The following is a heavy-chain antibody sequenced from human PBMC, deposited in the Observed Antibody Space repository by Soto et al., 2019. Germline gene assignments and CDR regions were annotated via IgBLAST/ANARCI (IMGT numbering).Heavy chain of an antibody. CDR2: INPSGGST. V-gene: IGHV1-46*01. CDR1: GYTFTSYY. CDR3: ARQGQLRYFDWSPPYIDY. D-gene: IGHD3-9*01. J-gene: IGHJ4*02. Sequence: GASVKVSCKASGYTFTSYYMHWVRQAPGQGLEWMGIINPSGGSTSYAQKFQGRVTMTRDTSTSTVYMELSSLRSEDTAVYYCARQGQLRYFDWSPPYIDYWGQGTLVTVSS.